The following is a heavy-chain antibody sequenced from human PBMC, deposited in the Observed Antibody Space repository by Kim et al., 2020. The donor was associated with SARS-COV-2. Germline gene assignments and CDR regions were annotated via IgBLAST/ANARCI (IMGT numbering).Heavy chain of an antibody. CDR2: IYYSGST. J-gene: IGHJ4*02. D-gene: IGHD3-22*01. CDR3: ARGAPNYHYDSNAYRGYFDY. Sequence: SETLSLTCTVSGGSISNYYWSWIRQPPGKGLECIGYIYYSGSTIYNPSLKSRVTISIDTSKKHFSLKLNSVTAADTAMYYCARGAPNYHYDSNAYRGYFDYWGQGTLVTVSS. V-gene: IGHV4-59*01. CDR1: GGSISNYY.